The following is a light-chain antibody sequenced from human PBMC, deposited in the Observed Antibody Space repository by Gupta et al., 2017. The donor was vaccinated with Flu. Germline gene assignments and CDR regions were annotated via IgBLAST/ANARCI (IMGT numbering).Light chain of an antibody. CDR1: QNIINY. V-gene: IGKV1-39*01. Sequence: DIQMTQSPSSLSASVGDRVTVSCRTSQNIINYLSWYQQKPGEAPKLLIFAASSLQSGVPSRFSGSGSGTDFTLTITKLQPEDFATYYCQQSYSSPWTFGLGTKVDIK. CDR2: AAS. J-gene: IGKJ1*01. CDR3: QQSYSSPWT.